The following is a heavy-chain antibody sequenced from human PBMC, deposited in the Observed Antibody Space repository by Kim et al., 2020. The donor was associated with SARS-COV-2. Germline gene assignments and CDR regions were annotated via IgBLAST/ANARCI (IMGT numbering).Heavy chain of an antibody. CDR3: AKRPLFLTEGYGMDV. D-gene: IGHD3-9*01. J-gene: IGHJ6*02. CDR2: ISGSGVST. V-gene: IGHV3-23*01. CDR1: GFTFSSYA. Sequence: GGSLRLSCAASGFTFSSYAMSWVRQAPGKGLEWVSGISGSGVSTYYADSVKGRLTISRDNSKNTLYLQMNSLRAEDTAVYYCAKRPLFLTEGYGMDVWGQGTTVTVSS.